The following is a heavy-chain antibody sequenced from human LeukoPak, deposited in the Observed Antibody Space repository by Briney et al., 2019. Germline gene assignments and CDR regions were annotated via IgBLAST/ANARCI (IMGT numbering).Heavy chain of an antibody. D-gene: IGHD5-18*01. Sequence: GGSLRLSRAASGFTFSSNSMNWVRQAPGKGLEWVSSISTSSIYIYYADSVKGRFTISRDNAKNSLYLQMNSLRAEDTAVYYCAGVDTAMVYYYYYMDVWGKGTTVTVSS. CDR3: AGVDTAMVYYYYYMDV. CDR1: GFTFSSNS. CDR2: ISTSSIYI. J-gene: IGHJ6*03. V-gene: IGHV3-21*01.